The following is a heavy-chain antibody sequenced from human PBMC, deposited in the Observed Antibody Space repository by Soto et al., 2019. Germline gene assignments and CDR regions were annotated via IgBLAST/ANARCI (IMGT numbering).Heavy chain of an antibody. D-gene: IGHD6-13*01. Sequence: SVKVSCKASGGTFSSYGISWVRQAPGQGVEWMGGIIPIFGTANYAQKFQGRVTITADESTSTAYMELSSLRSEDTAVYYCAREGRPGIAAGNYYYYYGMDVWGQGTTVTVSS. CDR1: GGTFSSYG. CDR3: AREGRPGIAAGNYYYYYGMDV. J-gene: IGHJ6*02. CDR2: IIPIFGTA. V-gene: IGHV1-69*13.